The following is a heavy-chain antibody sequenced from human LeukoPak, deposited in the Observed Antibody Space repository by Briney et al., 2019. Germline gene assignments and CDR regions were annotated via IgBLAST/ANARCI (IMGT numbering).Heavy chain of an antibody. V-gene: IGHV4-34*01. J-gene: IGHJ4*02. CDR3: ADSRTGDFDY. D-gene: IGHD3-10*01. CDR2: INHSGST. CDR1: GGSFSGYY. Sequence: SETLSLTCAVYGGSFSGYYWSWIRQPPGKGLEWIGEINHSGSTNYNPSLKSRVTISVDTSKNQFSLKLSSVTAADTAVYYCADSRTGDFDYWGQGTLVPVSS.